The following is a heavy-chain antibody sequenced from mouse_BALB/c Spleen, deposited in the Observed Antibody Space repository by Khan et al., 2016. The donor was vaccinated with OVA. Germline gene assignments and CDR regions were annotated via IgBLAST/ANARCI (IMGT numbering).Heavy chain of an antibody. CDR2: ISSGGSYP. D-gene: IGHD2-3*01. J-gene: IGHJ4*01. Sequence: EVQRVESGGALVKPGGSLKLSCAAAGFTFSSFGMSWVRQTPDKRLEWVATISSGGSYPYYPDSVKGRFTISRDNAKNTLYLQMSSLRSEDTAMYYCARQDGHSPRDYWGQGTSVTVAS. CDR3: ARQDGHSPRDY. CDR1: GFTFSSFG. V-gene: IGHV5-6*01.